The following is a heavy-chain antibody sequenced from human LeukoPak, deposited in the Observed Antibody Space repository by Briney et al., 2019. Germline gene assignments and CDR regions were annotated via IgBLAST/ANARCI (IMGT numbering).Heavy chain of an antibody. CDR3: ARGRSGRHYYYYYMDV. CDR1: GGSISSYY. V-gene: IGHV4-59*01. Sequence: SETLTLTCTVSGGSISSYYWSWIRQPPGKGLEWIGYIYYSGSTNYNASLKSRVTISVDTSKNQFSLKLSSVTAADTAVYYCARGRSGRHYYYYYMDVWGKGTTVTVSS. CDR2: IYYSGST. J-gene: IGHJ6*03. D-gene: IGHD1-26*01.